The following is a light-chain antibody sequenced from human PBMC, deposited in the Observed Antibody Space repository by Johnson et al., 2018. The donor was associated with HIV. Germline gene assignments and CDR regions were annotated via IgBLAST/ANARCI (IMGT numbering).Light chain of an antibody. CDR2: ENN. Sequence: GQNVNISCSGSTSNIGNNYVSWYQQLPGTAPKLVMHENNKRPSGIPDRFSGSKSGPSATLGITGLQTGDEADYCCATWDSSLSTYVFGTGTKVTVL. J-gene: IGLJ1*01. V-gene: IGLV1-51*02. CDR1: TSNIGNNY. CDR3: ATWDSSLSTYV.